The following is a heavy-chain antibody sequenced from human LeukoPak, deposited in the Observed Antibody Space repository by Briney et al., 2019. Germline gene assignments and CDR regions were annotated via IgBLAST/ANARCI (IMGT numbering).Heavy chain of an antibody. Sequence: SETLSLTCAVYGGSFSGCYWSWIRQPPGKGLEWIGEINHSGSTNYNPSLKSRVTISVDTSKNQFSLKLSSVTAADTAVYYCARGPVGLYRDFDYWGQGTLVTVSP. D-gene: IGHD1-1*01. J-gene: IGHJ4*02. CDR1: GGSFSGCY. CDR2: INHSGST. V-gene: IGHV4-34*01. CDR3: ARGPVGLYRDFDY.